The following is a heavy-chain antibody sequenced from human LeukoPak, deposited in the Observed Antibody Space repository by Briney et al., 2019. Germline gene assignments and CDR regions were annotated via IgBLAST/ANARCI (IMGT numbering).Heavy chain of an antibody. J-gene: IGHJ4*02. CDR1: GFTFDDYA. Sequence: GGSLRLSCAASGFTFDDYAMHWVRQAPGKGLEWVSGISWNSGSIGYADSVKSRFTISRDNAKNSLYLQMNSLRAEDTALYYCAKDPSPGGRGYFDYWGQGTLVTVSS. D-gene: IGHD4-23*01. CDR2: ISWNSGSI. CDR3: AKDPSPGGRGYFDY. V-gene: IGHV3-9*01.